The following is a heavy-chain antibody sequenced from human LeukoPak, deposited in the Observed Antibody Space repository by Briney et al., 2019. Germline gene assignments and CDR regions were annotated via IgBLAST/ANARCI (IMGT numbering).Heavy chain of an antibody. CDR3: ARESEKYSSGWLDLDY. J-gene: IGHJ4*02. D-gene: IGHD6-19*01. CDR2: IWYDGSNK. CDR1: GFAFSSYG. Sequence: PGGSLRLSCAALGFAFSSYGMHWVRQAPGKGRDGVAVIWYDGSNKYYADSVKGRFTISRDNSKNTLSLQMNSLRAEDTAVYYCARESEKYSSGWLDLDYWGQGTLVTVSS. V-gene: IGHV3-33*01.